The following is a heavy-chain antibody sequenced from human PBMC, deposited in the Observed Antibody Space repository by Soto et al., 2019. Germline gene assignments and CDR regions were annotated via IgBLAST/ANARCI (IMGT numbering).Heavy chain of an antibody. CDR3: AKGTVVVVAATLYYFDY. CDR2: ISGSGGST. CDR1: GFTFSSYA. D-gene: IGHD2-15*01. V-gene: IGHV3-23*01. J-gene: IGHJ4*02. Sequence: PGGSLRLSCAASGFTFSSYAMSWVRQAPGKGLEWVSAISGSGGSTYYADSVKGRFTISRDNSKNTLYLQMNSLRAEDTAVYYCAKGTVVVVAATLYYFDYWGQGTLVTVSS.